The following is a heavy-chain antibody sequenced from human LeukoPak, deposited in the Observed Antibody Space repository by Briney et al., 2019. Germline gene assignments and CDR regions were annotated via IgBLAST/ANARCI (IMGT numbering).Heavy chain of an antibody. CDR1: GGSISSSSYY. CDR2: IYYSGST. CDR3: ARHSGPKVQEYSGSLDAFDI. Sequence: KPSETLSHTRTLSGGSISSSSYYWGWIRQPPGKGLEWIGSIYYSGSTYYNPSLKSRVTISVDTSKNQFSLKLSSVTASATAVYYCARHSGPKVQEYSGSLDAFDIWGQGTMVTVSS. J-gene: IGHJ3*02. D-gene: IGHD1-26*01. V-gene: IGHV4-39*01.